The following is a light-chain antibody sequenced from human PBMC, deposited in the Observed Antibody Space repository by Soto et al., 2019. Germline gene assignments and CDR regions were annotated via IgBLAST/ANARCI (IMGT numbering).Light chain of an antibody. J-gene: IGLJ3*02. V-gene: IGLV1-47*02. CDR1: SSNIGSNY. Sequence: QSVLTQPPSASGTPGQRVTISCSGSSSNIGSNYVYWYQQLPGTAPKLLIYSNNQRPSGVPDRFSGSKSGTSASLAISGLRSEDEADYYCAAWDSSLNGWVFGGGTKLTVL. CDR2: SNN. CDR3: AAWDSSLNGWV.